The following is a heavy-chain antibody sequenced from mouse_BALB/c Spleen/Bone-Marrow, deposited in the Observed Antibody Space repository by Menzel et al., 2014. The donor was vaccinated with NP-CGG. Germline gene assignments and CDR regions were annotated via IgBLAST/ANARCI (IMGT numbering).Heavy chain of an antibody. D-gene: IGHD3-1*01. V-gene: IGHV1S137*01. J-gene: IGHJ4*01. Sequence: VQLQQSGAELVRPGVSVKISCKGSGYTFTDYAMHWAKQSHAKSLEWIGVISPYYVDGGYNQKFKGKATMTIDKSSSTAYMELARLTSEDSAIYYCARGGSSGPYYYAMDYWGQGTSVTVSS. CDR3: ARGGSSGPYYYAMDY. CDR2: ISPYYVDG. CDR1: GYTFTDYA.